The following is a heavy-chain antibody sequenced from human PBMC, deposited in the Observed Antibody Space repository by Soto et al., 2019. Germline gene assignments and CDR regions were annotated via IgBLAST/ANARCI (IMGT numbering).Heavy chain of an antibody. CDR2: IKQDGSEK. CDR1: GFTFSSYW. Sequence: EVQLVESGGGLVQPGGSLRLSCAASGFTFSSYWMSWVRQAPGKGLEWVANIKQDGSEKYYVDSVKGRFTISRDNAKNSLYLQMNSLRAEDTAVYYCARGLPDFWSGYYISYFDYWGQGTLVTVSS. CDR3: ARGLPDFWSGYYISYFDY. V-gene: IGHV3-7*01. J-gene: IGHJ4*02. D-gene: IGHD3-3*01.